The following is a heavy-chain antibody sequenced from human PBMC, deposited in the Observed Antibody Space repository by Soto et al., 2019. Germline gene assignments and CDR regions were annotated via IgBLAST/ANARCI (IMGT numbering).Heavy chain of an antibody. CDR3: ARLATGTTLSFDY. CDR1: GYSFTSYW. CDR2: IYPGDSDT. V-gene: IGHV5-51*01. Sequence: GESLKISCKGSGYSFTSYWIGWVRQMPGKGLEWMGIIYPGDSDTRYSPSFQGQVTISADKSISTADLQWSSLKASDTAMYYCARLATGTTLSFDYWGQGTLVTVSS. D-gene: IGHD1-7*01. J-gene: IGHJ4*02.